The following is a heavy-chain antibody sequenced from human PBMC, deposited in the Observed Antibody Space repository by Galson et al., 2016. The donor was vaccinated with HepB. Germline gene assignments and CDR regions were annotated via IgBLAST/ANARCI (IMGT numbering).Heavy chain of an antibody. CDR3: AKDYVDMSTGPGLRRGTYYFDY. D-gene: IGHD5-24*01. CDR1: GLTFTSYA. Sequence: SLRLSCAASGLTFTSYAMSWVRQAPGKGLEWVSGISDSGGSTYYADSVKGRFTFSRDNSKNTLYLQRNRLRAEDTAVYYCAKDYVDMSTGPGLRRGTYYFDYWGQGTLVTVSS. V-gene: IGHV3-23*01. J-gene: IGHJ4*02. CDR2: ISDSGGST.